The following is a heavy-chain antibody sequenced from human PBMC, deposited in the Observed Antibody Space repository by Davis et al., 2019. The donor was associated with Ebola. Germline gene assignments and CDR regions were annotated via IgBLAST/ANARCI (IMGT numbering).Heavy chain of an antibody. CDR1: GFTFSSYA. CDR2: ISSNGGST. D-gene: IGHD1-7*01. CDR3: ARDAGGTTPTPDY. J-gene: IGHJ4*02. V-gene: IGHV3-64*04. Sequence: GESLKISCSASGFTFSSYAMHWVRQAPGKGLEYVSAISSNGGSTYYADSVKGRFTISRDNSKNTLYLQMNSLRAEDTAVYYCARDAGGTTPTPDYWGQGTLVTVSS.